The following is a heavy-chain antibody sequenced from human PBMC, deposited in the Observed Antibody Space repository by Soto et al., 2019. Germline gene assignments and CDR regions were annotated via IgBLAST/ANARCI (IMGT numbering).Heavy chain of an antibody. V-gene: IGHV1-3*01. CDR2: INAGNGNT. CDR1: GYTFTSYA. Sequence: ASVKVSCKASGYTFTSYAMHWVRQAPGQGLEWMGWINAGNGNTKYSQKFQGRVTITRDTSASTAYMELSSLRSEDTAVYYCARDLHFWSGYYKAGGWFDPWGQGTLVTVS. CDR3: ARDLHFWSGYYKAGGWFDP. J-gene: IGHJ5*02. D-gene: IGHD3-3*02.